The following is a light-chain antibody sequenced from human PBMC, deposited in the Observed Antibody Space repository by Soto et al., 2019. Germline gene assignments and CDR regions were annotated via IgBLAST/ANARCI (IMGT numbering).Light chain of an antibody. CDR1: QSISSW. CDR2: KAS. V-gene: IGKV1-5*03. Sequence: DIQMTQTPSTLSASVGDRVTITCRASQSISSWLAWYQQKPGTAPKLLIYKASSLESGVPSRFSGSGSGTDFTITISSLQPGDFATYYCQQYDTYLYTFGQGTKLEI. CDR3: QQYDTYLYT. J-gene: IGKJ2*01.